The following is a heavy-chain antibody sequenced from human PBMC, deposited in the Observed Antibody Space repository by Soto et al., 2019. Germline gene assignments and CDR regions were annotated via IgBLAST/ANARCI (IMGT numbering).Heavy chain of an antibody. CDR2: ITPIFGTA. CDR3: ARGHYYDSSGYYSYYYYGMDV. V-gene: IGHV1-69*13. J-gene: IGHJ6*02. CDR1: GGTFSSYA. D-gene: IGHD3-22*01. Sequence: GASVKVSCKASGGTFSSYAISWVRQAPGQGLEWMGGITPIFGTANYAQKFQGRVTITADESTSTAYMELSSLRSEDTAVYYCARGHYYDSSGYYSYYYYGMDVWGQGTTVTISS.